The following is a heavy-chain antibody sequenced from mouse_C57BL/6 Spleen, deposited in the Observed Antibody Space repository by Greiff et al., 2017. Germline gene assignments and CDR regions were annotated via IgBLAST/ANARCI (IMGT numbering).Heavy chain of an antibody. V-gene: IGHV1-54*01. Sequence: VQLQQSGAELVRPGTSVKVSCKASGYAFTNYLLAWVKQRPGQGLEWIGVINPGSGGTNYNEKFKGKATLTADKSSSTAYMQLSSLTSEDSAVYFCARGDGRRYFDVWGTGTTVTVSS. CDR3: ARGDGRRYFDV. J-gene: IGHJ1*03. CDR2: INPGSGGT. D-gene: IGHD1-1*01. CDR1: GYAFTNYL.